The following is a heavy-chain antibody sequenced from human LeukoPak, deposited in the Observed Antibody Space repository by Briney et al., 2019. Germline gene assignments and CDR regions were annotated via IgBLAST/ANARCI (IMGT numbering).Heavy chain of an antibody. CDR2: INHSGST. V-gene: IGHV4-34*01. J-gene: IGHJ5*02. CDR3: ARATTVTYNWFDP. Sequence: TSSETLSLTCAVYGGSFSGYYWSWIRKPPGKGLEWIGEINHSGSTNYNPSLKSRVTISVDTSKNQFSLKLSSVTAADTAVYYCARATTVTYNWFDPWGQGTLVTVSS. CDR1: GGSFSGYY. D-gene: IGHD4-11*01.